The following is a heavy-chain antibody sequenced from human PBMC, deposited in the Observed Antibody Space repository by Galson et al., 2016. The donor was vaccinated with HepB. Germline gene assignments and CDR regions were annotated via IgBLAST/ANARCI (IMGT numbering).Heavy chain of an antibody. CDR3: ARDKLELDYYYGMDV. J-gene: IGHJ6*02. D-gene: IGHD1-7*01. CDR2: ISGGGGKT. Sequence: SLRLSCAASGFTFSTSAMNWVRQAPGKGLEWVSGISGGGGKTYYANSVKGRFTISRDNSEKTLYLQINSLRAEDTAVYYCARDKLELDYYYGMDVWGQGTTVTVSS. CDR1: GFTFSTSA. V-gene: IGHV3-23*01.